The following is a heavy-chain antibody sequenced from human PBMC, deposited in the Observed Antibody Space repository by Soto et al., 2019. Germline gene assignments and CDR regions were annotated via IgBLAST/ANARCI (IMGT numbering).Heavy chain of an antibody. D-gene: IGHD4-17*01. CDR2: IWYDGTQK. J-gene: IGHJ4*02. Sequence: QVQLEESGGGVGQPGRSLRLSCEASGFTFNTYSMHWVRQPPGKGLEWLAAIWYDGTQKYYADSVKGRFIISRDNSKKTLYLEMNSRRAEDTAVYYCARAGGTTVTGLWHFDSWGQGTLVTVSS. CDR1: GFTFNTYS. V-gene: IGHV3-33*01. CDR3: ARAGGTTVTGLWHFDS.